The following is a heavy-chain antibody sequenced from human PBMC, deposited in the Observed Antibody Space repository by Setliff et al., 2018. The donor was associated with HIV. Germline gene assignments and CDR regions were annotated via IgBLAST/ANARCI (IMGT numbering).Heavy chain of an antibody. CDR3: TTGRRLMAYAFHYYYYMDV. CDR1: GFTFSNAW. CDR2: IKSKTDGGTT. V-gene: IGHV3-15*07. D-gene: IGHD2-8*01. J-gene: IGHJ6*03. Sequence: PGGSLRLSCAASGFTFSNAWMNWVRQAPGKGLEWVGRIKSKTDGGTTDYAAPVKGRFTISRDDSKNTLYLQMNSLKTEDTAVYYCTTGRRLMAYAFHYYYYMDVWGKGTTVTVSS.